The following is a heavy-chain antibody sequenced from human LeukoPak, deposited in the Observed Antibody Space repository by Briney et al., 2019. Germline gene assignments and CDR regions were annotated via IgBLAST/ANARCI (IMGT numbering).Heavy chain of an antibody. J-gene: IGHJ4*02. Sequence: ASVKVSCKASGGTFSSYAISWVRQAPGQGLEWMGGIIPIFGTANYAQKFQGRATITTDESTSTAYMELSSLRSEDTAVYYCARDPGPGYFDYWGQGTLVTVSS. CDR2: IIPIFGTA. V-gene: IGHV1-69*05. CDR3: ARDPGPGYFDY. CDR1: GGTFSSYA. D-gene: IGHD3-10*01.